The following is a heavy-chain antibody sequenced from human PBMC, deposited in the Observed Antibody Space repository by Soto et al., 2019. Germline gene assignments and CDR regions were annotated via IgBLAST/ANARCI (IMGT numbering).Heavy chain of an antibody. CDR2: INSDGSST. V-gene: IGHV3-74*01. CDR3: ARGDQLVAPDSSGYYNNDAFDI. D-gene: IGHD3-22*01. Sequence: GGSLRLSCAASGFTFSSYWMHWVRQAPGKGLVWVSRINSDGSSTSYADSVKGRFTISRDNAKNTLYLQMNSLRAEDTAVYYCARGDQLVAPDSSGYYNNDAFDIWGQGTMVTVSS. J-gene: IGHJ3*02. CDR1: GFTFSSYW.